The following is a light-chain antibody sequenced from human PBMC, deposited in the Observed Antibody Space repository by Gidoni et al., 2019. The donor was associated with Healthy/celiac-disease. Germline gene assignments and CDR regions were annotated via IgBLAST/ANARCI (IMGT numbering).Light chain of an antibody. CDR1: QSISSY. J-gene: IGKJ1*01. CDR2: AAS. Sequence: DIHMTQSPSSLSASLGDRVTITCRASQSISSYLNWYQQKPGKAPKLLIYAASSLQSGVPSRCSGSGSGTDFTLTISSLQPEDFATYYCQQSYSTPWTFGQGTKVEIK. V-gene: IGKV1-39*01. CDR3: QQSYSTPWT.